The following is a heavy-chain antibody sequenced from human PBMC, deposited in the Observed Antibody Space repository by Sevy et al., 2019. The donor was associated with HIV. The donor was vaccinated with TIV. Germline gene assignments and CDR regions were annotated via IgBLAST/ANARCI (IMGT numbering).Heavy chain of an antibody. D-gene: IGHD6-19*01. CDR3: AKDGGGEVAGTNTIDY. Sequence: GGSLRLSCAASGFTFSSYGMHWVRQAPGKVLEWVAVIWYDGSNKYCADSVKGRFTISRDNSKNTLYLQMNSLRAEDTAVYYCAKDGGGEVAGTNTIDYWGQGTLVTVSS. CDR1: GFTFSSYG. CDR2: IWYDGSNK. V-gene: IGHV3-33*06. J-gene: IGHJ4*02.